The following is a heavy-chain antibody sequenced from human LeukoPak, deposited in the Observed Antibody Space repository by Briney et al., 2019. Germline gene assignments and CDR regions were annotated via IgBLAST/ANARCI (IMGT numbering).Heavy chain of an antibody. V-gene: IGHV1-46*01. Sequence: GASVKVSCKASGYTFTGHYIHWVRQAPGQGIEWMGIINPSGGSTSYAQRGQGRVTMTSDTSTSTVYMELSSLTSEDTAVYFCARGDGPYWGQGTLVTVSS. CDR3: ARGDGPY. CDR1: GYTFTGHY. D-gene: IGHD5-24*01. CDR2: INPSGGST. J-gene: IGHJ4*02.